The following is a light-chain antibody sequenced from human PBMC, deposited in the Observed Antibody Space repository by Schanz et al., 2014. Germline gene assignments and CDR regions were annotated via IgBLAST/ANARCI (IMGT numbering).Light chain of an antibody. V-gene: IGLV2-14*01. CDR2: DVN. Sequence: QSALTQPASVSGSPGQSITISCTGTSSDVGGYNYVSWYQQHPGKAPKLMIYDVNKWPSGVPDRFSGSGSGNTASLTISGLQAEDEADYYCSSDTSISTPYVFGTGTKLTVL. CDR1: SSDVGGYNY. CDR3: SSDTSISTPYV. J-gene: IGLJ1*01.